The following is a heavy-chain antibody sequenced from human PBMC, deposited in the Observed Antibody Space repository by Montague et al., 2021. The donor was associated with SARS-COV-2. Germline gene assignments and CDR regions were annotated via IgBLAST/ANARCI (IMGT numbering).Heavy chain of an antibody. V-gene: IGHV4-31*03. D-gene: IGHD1-7*01. J-gene: IGHJ3*02. CDR3: ARGLYGLIETTDAFNI. CDR1: GGSIRSSDYY. Sequence: TLSLTCTVSGGSIRSSDYYWSWIPQHPGKGLEWIGYIYSSGTSYYNPSLRSRVTISVDTTKMQFSLKSSSVTAAGTAVYYCARGLYGLIETTDAFNIWGQGVLVSVSS. CDR2: IYSSGTS.